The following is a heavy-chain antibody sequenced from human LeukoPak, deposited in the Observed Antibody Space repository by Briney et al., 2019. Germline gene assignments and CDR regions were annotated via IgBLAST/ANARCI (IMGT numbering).Heavy chain of an antibody. CDR2: IIPIFGTA. D-gene: IGHD2-2*01. J-gene: IGHJ5*02. Sequence: ASVKVSCKASGGTFSSYAISWVRQAPGQGLEWMGGIIPIFGTANYAQKFQGRVTITADESTSTAYMELSSLRSEDPAVYYCARDLDQLGWFDPWGQGTLVTVSS. CDR1: GGTFSSYA. V-gene: IGHV1-69*13. CDR3: ARDLDQLGWFDP.